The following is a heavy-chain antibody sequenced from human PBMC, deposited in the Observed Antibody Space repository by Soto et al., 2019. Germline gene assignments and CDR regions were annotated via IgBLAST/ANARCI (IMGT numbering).Heavy chain of an antibody. CDR2: IYHTGST. V-gene: IGHV4-4*02. J-gene: IGHJ4*02. CDR3: ARTSSSTVGTARFDY. Sequence: SETLSLTCVVSGGSISSGNWWSWVRQPPEKGLEWIGQIYHTGSTNYNPSLKSRVTISVDKSKKQFSLKLSSVTAADTAVYYCARTSSSTVGTARFDYWGQGTMLTVYS. D-gene: IGHD1-26*01. CDR1: GGSISSGNW.